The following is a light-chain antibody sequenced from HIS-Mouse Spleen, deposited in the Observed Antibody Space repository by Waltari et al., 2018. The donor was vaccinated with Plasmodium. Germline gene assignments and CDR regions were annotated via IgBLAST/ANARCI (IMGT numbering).Light chain of an antibody. V-gene: IGLV2-23*01. CDR3: CSYAGSSTYV. Sequence: QSALTQPASVSGSPGQSIPISCTGTSSDVGSYTLVSWYQQPPGKAPKLMIYEGSKRPSGVSNRFSGSKSGNTASLTISGLQAEDEADYYCCSYAGSSTYVFGTGTKVTVL. J-gene: IGLJ1*01. CDR1: SSDVGSYTL. CDR2: EGS.